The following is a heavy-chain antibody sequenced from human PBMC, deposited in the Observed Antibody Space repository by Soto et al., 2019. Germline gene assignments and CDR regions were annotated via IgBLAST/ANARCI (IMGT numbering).Heavy chain of an antibody. J-gene: IGHJ6*02. CDR2: INPSGGST. CDR3: ARGSIKEEWLYYYYGMDV. CDR1: GYTFTSYY. D-gene: IGHD3-3*01. Sequence: RASVKVSCKASGYTFTSYYMHWVRQAPGQGLEWMGIINPSGGSTSYAQKFQGRVTMTRDTSTSTVYMELSSLRSEDTAVYYCARGSIKEEWLYYYYGMDVWGQGTTVTVSS. V-gene: IGHV1-46*01.